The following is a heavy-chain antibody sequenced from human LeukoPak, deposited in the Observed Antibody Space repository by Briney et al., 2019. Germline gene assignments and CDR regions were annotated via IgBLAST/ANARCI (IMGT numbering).Heavy chain of an antibody. CDR3: ATPNGFSYGFFDS. V-gene: IGHV4-39*01. J-gene: IGHJ4*02. D-gene: IGHD5-18*01. CDR1: GASVSSSRSY. Sequence: PSETLSLTCSVSGASVSSSRSYWGWIRQSPVKGLEWIGSFYFSGSTYYNPFLKSRVNISVDTSKNQFSLRLSSVTAADTAVYYCATPNGFSYGFFDSWGQGTLVTVSS. CDR2: FYFSGST.